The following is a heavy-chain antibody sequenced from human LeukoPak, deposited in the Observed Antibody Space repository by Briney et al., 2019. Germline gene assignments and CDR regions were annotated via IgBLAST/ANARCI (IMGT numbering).Heavy chain of an antibody. CDR1: GGSISIGGYY. D-gene: IGHD5-24*01. Sequence: SQTLSLTCTVSGGSISIGGYYWSWIRQPAGKGLEWIGRIYSDGSSNCSPSLKSRVTISIDTSKNQFSLNLSSVTAADTAVYYCARVIRRDPYNYDGVDIWGQGTMVTVSS. V-gene: IGHV4-61*02. CDR2: IYSDGSS. J-gene: IGHJ3*02. CDR3: ARVIRRDPYNYDGVDI.